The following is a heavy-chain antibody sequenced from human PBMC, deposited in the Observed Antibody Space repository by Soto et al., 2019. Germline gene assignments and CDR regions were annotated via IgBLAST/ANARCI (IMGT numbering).Heavy chain of an antibody. Sequence: QVQLQESGPGLVKPSETLSLTCTVSGGSISSYYWSWIRQPPGKGLEWIGFIFYSGSTSDNPSLKSRVTISIDTSEYQFSLELNSVTAAGTAVYYCASMIGDPVLSFDSWGQGTLVAVSS. D-gene: IGHD3-10*02. CDR3: ASMIGDPVLSFDS. CDR2: IFYSGST. V-gene: IGHV4-59*01. J-gene: IGHJ5*01. CDR1: GGSISSYY.